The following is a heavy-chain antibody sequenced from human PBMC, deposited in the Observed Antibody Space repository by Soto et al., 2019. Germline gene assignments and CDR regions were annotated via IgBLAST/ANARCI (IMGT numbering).Heavy chain of an antibody. Sequence: QVQLVESGGGVVQPGRSLRLSCAASGFTFSSYGMHWVRQAPGKGLEWVAVIWYDGGNKYYADSVKGRFTISRDNSKNTLYLQMNSLRAEDTAVYYCAREWDGVWFGESRYYYYYGMDVWGQGTTVTVSS. V-gene: IGHV3-33*01. CDR1: GFTFSSYG. CDR2: IWYDGGNK. J-gene: IGHJ6*02. CDR3: AREWDGVWFGESRYYYYYGMDV. D-gene: IGHD3-10*01.